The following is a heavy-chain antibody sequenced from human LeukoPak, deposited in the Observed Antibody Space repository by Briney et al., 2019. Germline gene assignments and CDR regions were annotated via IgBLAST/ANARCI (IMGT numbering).Heavy chain of an antibody. Sequence: PSETLSLTCTVSGGSISSSSYYWSWIRQPPGKGLEWIGEINHSGSTNSNPSLKSRVTISVDSSNNQFSLKLSSVTAADTAVYYCARRGLPGYPFNMQWYFDLWGRGTLVTVSS. D-gene: IGHD1-1*01. CDR1: GGSISSSSYY. CDR2: INHSGST. CDR3: ARRGLPGYPFNMQWYFDL. V-gene: IGHV4-39*07. J-gene: IGHJ2*01.